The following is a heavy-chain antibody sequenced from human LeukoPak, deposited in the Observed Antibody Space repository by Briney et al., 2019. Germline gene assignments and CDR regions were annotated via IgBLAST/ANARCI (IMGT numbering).Heavy chain of an antibody. CDR2: ISGSGDST. CDR1: GFTFSSYA. V-gene: IGHV3-23*01. J-gene: IGHJ3*02. Sequence: GGSLRLSCAASGFTFSSYAMSWVRQAPGKGLEWVSGISGSGDSTYYADPVKGRFTISRDNSKNTLYLQMNSLRAEDTAVYYCAKQDGLLLFHDAFDIWGQGTVVTVSS. CDR3: AKQDGLLLFHDAFDI. D-gene: IGHD2-15*01.